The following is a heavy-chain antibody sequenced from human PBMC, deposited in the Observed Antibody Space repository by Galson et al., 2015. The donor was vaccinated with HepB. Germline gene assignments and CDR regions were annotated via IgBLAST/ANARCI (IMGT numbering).Heavy chain of an antibody. CDR1: GFTFSSYW. V-gene: IGHV3-7*03. CDR2: IKQDGSEK. Sequence: SLRLSCAASGFTFSSYWMSWVRQAPGKGLEWVANIKQDGSEKYYADSVKGRFTISRDNAKNSLYLQMNSLRAEDTAVYYCARGARMVPLGYWGQGTLVTVSS. CDR3: ARGARMVPLGY. D-gene: IGHD3-10*01. J-gene: IGHJ4*02.